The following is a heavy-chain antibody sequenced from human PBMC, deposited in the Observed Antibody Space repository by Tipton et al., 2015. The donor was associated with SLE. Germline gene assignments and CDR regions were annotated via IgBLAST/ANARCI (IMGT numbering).Heavy chain of an antibody. CDR2: IYYSGST. CDR1: GGSISSYY. J-gene: IGHJ4*02. V-gene: IGHV4-59*01. CDR3: ARQAIAAAGFDY. D-gene: IGHD6-13*01. Sequence: LRLSCTVSGGSISSYYWSWIRQPPGKGLEWIGYIYYSGSTNYNPSLKSRVTISVDTSKNQFSLKLSSVTAADTAVYYCARQAIAAAGFDYWGQGTLVTVSS.